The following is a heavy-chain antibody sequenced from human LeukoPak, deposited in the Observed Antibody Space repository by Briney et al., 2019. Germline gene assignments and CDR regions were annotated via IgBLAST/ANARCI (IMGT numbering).Heavy chain of an antibody. J-gene: IGHJ4*02. V-gene: IGHV5-51*01. CDR2: IYPGDSDT. Sequence: PGESLKISCKGSGYNFANSWIGWVRQMPGKGLEWMGIIYPGDSDTRYSPSFQGHVSISVDKSVSTTYLQWSSLKVSDTAMYYCARQYGRPFDYWGQGTLVTVSS. D-gene: IGHD4-17*01. CDR3: ARQYGRPFDY. CDR1: GYNFANSW.